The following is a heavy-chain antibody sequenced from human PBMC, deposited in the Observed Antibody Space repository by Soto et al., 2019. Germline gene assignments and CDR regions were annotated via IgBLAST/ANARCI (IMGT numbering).Heavy chain of an antibody. CDR3: AYGSSSAWIDY. J-gene: IGHJ4*02. Sequence: PSETLSLTCSVSGDSMRGYHFYWGWIRQAPGKGLEWIGSAYFSGGNTYYSPSLKSRVSIAVDTSKNEFSLRLTSLTAADTAVYFCAYGSSSAWIDYWGQGTLVTVSS. CDR2: AYFSGGNT. V-gene: IGHV4-39*01. CDR1: GDSMRGYHFY. D-gene: IGHD6-25*01.